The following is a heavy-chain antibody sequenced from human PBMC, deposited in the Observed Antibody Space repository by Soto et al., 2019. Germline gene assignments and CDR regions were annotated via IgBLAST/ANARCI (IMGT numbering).Heavy chain of an antibody. D-gene: IGHD6-19*01. CDR3: ARDHLGIAAGDFDL. J-gene: IGHJ4*02. CDR1: GFSFDTYN. V-gene: IGHV3-21*01. Sequence: LRLSCAASGFSFDTYNMNWVRQAPGKGLEWVSSISSGRPDIFYADSVRGRFTISRDDAKKSLFLQMNSLRADDTAVYYCARDHLGIAAGDFDLWGQGTLVTVSS. CDR2: ISSGRPDI.